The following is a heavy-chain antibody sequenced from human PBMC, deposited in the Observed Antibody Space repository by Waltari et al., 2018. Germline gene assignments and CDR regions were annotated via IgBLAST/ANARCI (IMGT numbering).Heavy chain of an antibody. Sequence: QVQLVESGGGVVQPGRSLRLSCAASGFTFGSYAMHWVRQVPGKGLELVALISYDGSRKYYADSVKGRFTISRDNSNNTMSLQVNSLRAEDTAVYHCAKHYESGTFYIFVAAFDIWGQGTMVTVSS. D-gene: IGHD3-10*01. CDR1: GFTFGSYA. CDR3: AKHYESGTFYIFVAAFDI. J-gene: IGHJ3*02. CDR2: ISYDGSRK. V-gene: IGHV3-30*04.